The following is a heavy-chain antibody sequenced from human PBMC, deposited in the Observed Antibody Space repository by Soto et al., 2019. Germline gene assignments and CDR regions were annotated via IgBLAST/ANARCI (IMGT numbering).Heavy chain of an antibody. CDR2: IYYSGST. Sequence: PSETLSLTCTVSGCSISSGGYYWRWIRQHPGKGLEWIGYIYYSGSTYYNPSLKSRVTISVDTSKNQFSLKLSSVTAADTAVYYCMLGSGWKDFDYWGQRTLVTVSS. CDR1: GCSISSGGYY. J-gene: IGHJ4*02. V-gene: IGHV4-31*08. CDR3: MLGSGWKDFDY. D-gene: IGHD3-22*01.